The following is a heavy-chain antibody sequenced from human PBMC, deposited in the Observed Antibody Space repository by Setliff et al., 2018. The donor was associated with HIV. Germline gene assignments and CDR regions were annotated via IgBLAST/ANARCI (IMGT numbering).Heavy chain of an antibody. D-gene: IGHD6-19*01. Sequence: SSETLSLTCSVSGGSISNHYWSWIRQPPGKGLEWIGYIYYTGSTNYNPSLRGRVTISVDTSKKQFSLKLSSVTAADTAVFFCARETRSGWYDLAYWGQGTLVTV. J-gene: IGHJ4*02. CDR2: IYYTGST. V-gene: IGHV4-59*11. CDR1: GGSISNHY. CDR3: ARETRSGWYDLAY.